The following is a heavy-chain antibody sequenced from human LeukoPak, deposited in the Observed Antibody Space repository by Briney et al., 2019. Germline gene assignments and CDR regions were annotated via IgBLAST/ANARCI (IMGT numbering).Heavy chain of an antibody. CDR3: AKEVVPGTSRSFDY. J-gene: IGHJ4*02. Sequence: PGGSLRLSCAASGFTFSSSAMSWVRQVPGKGLEWVSGISASGGSTNYADSVKGRFTISRDTSKNTLYLQMNSLRAEDTAIYYCAKEVVPGTSRSFDYWGQGTLVTVSS. D-gene: IGHD2-2*01. CDR1: GFTFSSSA. V-gene: IGHV3-23*01. CDR2: ISASGGST.